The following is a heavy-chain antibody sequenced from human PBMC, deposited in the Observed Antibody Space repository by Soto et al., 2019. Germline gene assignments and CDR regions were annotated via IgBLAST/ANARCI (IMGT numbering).Heavy chain of an antibody. D-gene: IGHD6-6*01. CDR2: INAGNGNT. J-gene: IGHJ4*02. V-gene: IGHV1-3*01. Sequence: ASVKVSCKASGYTFTSYAMHWVRQAPGQRLEWMGWINAGNGNTKYSQKFQGRVTITRDTSASTAYMELSSLRSEDTAVYYCARVPRPTAARPFDYWGQGTLVTVSS. CDR3: ARVPRPTAARPFDY. CDR1: GYTFTSYA.